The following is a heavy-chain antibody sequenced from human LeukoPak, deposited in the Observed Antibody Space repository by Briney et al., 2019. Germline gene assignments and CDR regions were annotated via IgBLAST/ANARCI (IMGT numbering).Heavy chain of an antibody. CDR3: AGTPLRYFDWLSSRGGRPRSYWYFDL. V-gene: IGHV4-59*01. J-gene: IGHJ2*01. Sequence: PSETLSLTCTVSGGSISSYYWSWIRQPPGKGPEWIGYIYYSGSTNYNPSLKSRVTISVDTSKNQFSLKLSSVTAADTAVYYCAGTPLRYFDWLSSRGGRPRSYWYFDLWGRGTLVTVSS. CDR2: IYYSGST. CDR1: GGSISSYY. D-gene: IGHD3-9*01.